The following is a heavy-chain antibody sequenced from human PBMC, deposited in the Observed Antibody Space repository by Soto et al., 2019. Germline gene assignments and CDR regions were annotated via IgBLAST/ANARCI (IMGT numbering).Heavy chain of an antibody. CDR2: IKQDGSEK. CDR1: GFTFSSYW. CDR3: ARVDVLRYFAWLLFDY. J-gene: IGHJ4*02. D-gene: IGHD3-9*01. V-gene: IGHV3-7*01. Sequence: GGSLKLSCAASGFTFSSYWMSWVRQAPGKGLEWVANIKQDGSEKYYVDSVKGRFTISRDNAKNSLYLQMNSLRAEDAAVYYCARVDVLRYFAWLLFDYWGQGTLVTVSS.